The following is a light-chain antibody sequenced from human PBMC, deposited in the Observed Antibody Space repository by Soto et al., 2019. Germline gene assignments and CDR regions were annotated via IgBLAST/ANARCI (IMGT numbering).Light chain of an antibody. CDR2: LNSDGSH. CDR3: QTWGSGIVV. J-gene: IGLJ2*01. Sequence: QLVLTQSPSASASLGASVKLTCTLSSGHSNYAIAWHQQQSEKGPRYLMKLNSDGSHSKGDGNPDRFSGSSSGAERYLTSASLQSEDEAGCYCQTWGSGIVVFGGGTKLTVL. V-gene: IGLV4-69*01. CDR1: SGHSNYA.